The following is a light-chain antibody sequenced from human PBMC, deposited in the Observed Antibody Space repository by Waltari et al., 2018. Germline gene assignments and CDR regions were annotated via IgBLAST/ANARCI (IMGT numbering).Light chain of an antibody. CDR1: SSDVGNYNL. J-gene: IGLJ2*01. V-gene: IGLV2-23*02. CDR3: CSYAGYTSLL. Sequence: QSALTQPASVSGSPGLSITISGTGTSSDVGNYNLISWYQQYPDPAPKLMIYEVSKRPSGVSSRFSGSKSGNTASLTISGLQAEDEAEYYCCSYAGYTSLLFGGGTKLTVL. CDR2: EVS.